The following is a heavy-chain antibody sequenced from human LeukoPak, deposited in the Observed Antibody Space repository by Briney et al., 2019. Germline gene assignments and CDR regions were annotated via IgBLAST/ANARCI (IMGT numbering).Heavy chain of an antibody. J-gene: IGHJ6*03. V-gene: IGHV1-2*02. Sequence: ASVKVSCKASGYTFTGYYMHWVRQAPGQGLEWMGWINPNSGGTNYAQKFQGRVTMTRDTSISTAYMELSRLRSDDTAVYYCARDLEPYYDFWSGYYERPHYMDVWGKGTTVTVSS. CDR1: GYTFTGYY. CDR3: ARDLEPYYDFWSGYYERPHYMDV. D-gene: IGHD3-3*01. CDR2: INPNSGGT.